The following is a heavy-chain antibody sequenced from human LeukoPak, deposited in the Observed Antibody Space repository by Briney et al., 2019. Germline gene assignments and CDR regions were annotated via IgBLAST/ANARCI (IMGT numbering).Heavy chain of an antibody. V-gene: IGHV3-30-3*01. CDR3: ARVGSGSSLMFDY. Sequence: GRSLRLSCAASGFTFSSYAMHWVRQAPGKGLEWVAVISYDGSNKYYADSVKGRFTISRDNSKNTLYLQMNSLRAEDTAVYYCARVGSGSSLMFDYWGQGTLVTVSS. D-gene: IGHD6-13*01. J-gene: IGHJ4*02. CDR2: ISYDGSNK. CDR1: GFTFSSYA.